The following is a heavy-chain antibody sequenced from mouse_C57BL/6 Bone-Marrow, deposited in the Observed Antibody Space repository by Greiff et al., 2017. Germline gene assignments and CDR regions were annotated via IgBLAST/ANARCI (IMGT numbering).Heavy chain of an antibody. CDR3: ARGSGYYDYFDY. CDR1: GYTFTSYW. J-gene: IGHJ2*01. V-gene: IGHV1-69*01. Sequence: VQLQQPGAELVMPGASVKLSCKASGYTFTSYWMHWVKQRPGQGLEWIGEIDPSDSYTNYNQKFKGKSTLTVDKSSSTAYMQLSSLTSEDSAVYYCARGSGYYDYFDYWGQGTTLTVSS. CDR2: IDPSDSYT. D-gene: IGHD2-3*01.